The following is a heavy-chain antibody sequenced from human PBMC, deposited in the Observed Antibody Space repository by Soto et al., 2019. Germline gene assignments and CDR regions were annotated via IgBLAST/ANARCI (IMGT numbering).Heavy chain of an antibody. CDR3: ARAPHITMVRGVDYYYGMDV. CDR2: ISSSGSTI. Sequence: GGSLRLSCAASGFTFSSYGMNWVRQAPGKGLEWVSYISSSGSTIYYADSVKGRFTISRDNAKNSLYLQMNSLRAEDTAVYYCARAPHITMVRGVDYYYGMDVWGQGTTVTVSS. D-gene: IGHD3-10*01. J-gene: IGHJ6*02. V-gene: IGHV3-48*03. CDR1: GFTFSSYG.